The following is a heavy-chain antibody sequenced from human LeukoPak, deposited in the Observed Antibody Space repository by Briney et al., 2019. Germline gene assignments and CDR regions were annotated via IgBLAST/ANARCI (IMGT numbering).Heavy chain of an antibody. D-gene: IGHD6-13*01. Sequence: SVKVSCKASGGTFSSYAISWVRQAPGQGLEWMGGIIPIFGTANYAQKFQGRVTMTEDTSTDTAYMELSSLRSEDTAVYYCATLAAAGTLDAFDIWGQGTMVTVSS. J-gene: IGHJ3*02. CDR1: GGTFSSYA. CDR3: ATLAAAGTLDAFDI. CDR2: IIPIFGTA. V-gene: IGHV1-69*06.